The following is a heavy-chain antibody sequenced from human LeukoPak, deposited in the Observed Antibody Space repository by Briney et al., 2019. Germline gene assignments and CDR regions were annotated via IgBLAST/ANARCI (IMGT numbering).Heavy chain of an antibody. CDR3: ARDLSEISGRARDAFDI. CDR2: MNPNSDNT. Sequence: EASVKVSXKASGYTFTSYDINWVRQATGQGLEWMGWMNPNSDNTGYAQKFQGRVTITRNTSISTAYMELSSLRSEDTAVYYCARDLSEISGRARDAFDIWGQGTMVTVSS. J-gene: IGHJ3*02. V-gene: IGHV1-8*03. D-gene: IGHD3-16*02. CDR1: GYTFTSYD.